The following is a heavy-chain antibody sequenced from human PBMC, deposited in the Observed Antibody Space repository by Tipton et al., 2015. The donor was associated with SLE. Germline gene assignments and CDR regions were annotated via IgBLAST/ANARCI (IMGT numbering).Heavy chain of an antibody. Sequence: TLSLTCAVYGGSFSGNQWTWIRPPPGKGLEWIGEVNHSGSTNYNPSLKSRVTIPVDMSKNQFSLKLSSVTAADTAVYYCARGESDYYGSGSPWSWFDPWGQGTLVTVSS. CDR2: VNHSGST. V-gene: IGHV4-34*01. D-gene: IGHD3-10*01. CDR1: GGSFSGNQ. J-gene: IGHJ5*02. CDR3: ARGESDYYGSGSPWSWFDP.